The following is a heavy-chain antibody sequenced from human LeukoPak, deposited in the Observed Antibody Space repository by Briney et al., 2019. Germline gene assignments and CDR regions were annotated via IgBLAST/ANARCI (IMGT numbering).Heavy chain of an antibody. D-gene: IGHD3-3*01. CDR2: IRYDGSNK. J-gene: IGHJ6*03. CDR1: GFTFSSYG. V-gene: IGHV3-30*02. Sequence: TGGSLRLSCAASGFTFSSYGMHWVRQAPGKGLEWVAFIRYDGSNKYYADSVKGRFTISRDNSKNTLYLQMNSLRAEDTAVYYCAKTPQGDGFWSGHWGYYYYYYMDVWGKGTTVTVSS. CDR3: AKTPQGDGFWSGHWGYYYYYYMDV.